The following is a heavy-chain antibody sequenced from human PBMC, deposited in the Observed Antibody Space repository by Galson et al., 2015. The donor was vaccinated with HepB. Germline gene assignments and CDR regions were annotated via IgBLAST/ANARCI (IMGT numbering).Heavy chain of an antibody. V-gene: IGHV3-11*06. J-gene: IGHJ4*02. D-gene: IGHD4-17*01. CDR1: GFTFSDYY. Sequence: SLRLSCAASGFTFSDYYMSWIRRAPGKGLEWVSYISSSSSYTNYADSVKGRFTISRDNAKNSLYLQMNSLRAEDTAVYYCARAGDYGDYRDWGQGTLVTVSS. CDR2: ISSSSSYT. CDR3: ARAGDYGDYRD.